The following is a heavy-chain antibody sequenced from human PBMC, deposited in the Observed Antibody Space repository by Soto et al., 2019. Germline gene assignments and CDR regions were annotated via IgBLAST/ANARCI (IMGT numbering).Heavy chain of an antibody. V-gene: IGHV1-69*06. D-gene: IGHD6-6*01. J-gene: IGHJ6*02. CDR3: ARDHPLSSSEDSYYYYGMDV. Sequence: PVKVSCKASGGTFSSYANSWVRQAPGQGLEWMGGIIPIFGTANYAQKFQGRVTITADKSTSTAYMELSSLRSEDTAVYYCARDHPLSSSEDSYYYYGMDVWGQGTTGTFSS. CDR2: IIPIFGTA. CDR1: GGTFSSYA.